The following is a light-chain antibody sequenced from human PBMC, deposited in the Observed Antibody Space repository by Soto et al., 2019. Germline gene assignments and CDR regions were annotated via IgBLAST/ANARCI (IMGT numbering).Light chain of an antibody. J-gene: IGLJ7*01. CDR3: QSYDSSLSGSV. CDR2: GNS. Sequence: QAVVTQPPSVSGAPGQRVTISCTGSSSNIGAGYDVHWYQQLPGTAPKLLIYGNSNRPSGVPDRFSGSKSGTSASLAITGLHAEDEADYYCQSYDSSLSGSVFGGGTQLPSS. CDR1: SSNIGAGYD. V-gene: IGLV1-40*01.